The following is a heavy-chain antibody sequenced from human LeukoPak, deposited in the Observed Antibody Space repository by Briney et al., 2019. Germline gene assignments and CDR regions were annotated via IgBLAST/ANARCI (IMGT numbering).Heavy chain of an antibody. CDR1: GGSFSGYY. J-gene: IGHJ6*03. D-gene: IGHD2/OR15-2a*01. CDR2: INHSGST. V-gene: IGHV4-34*01. Sequence: PSETLSLTCAVYGGSFSGYYWSWIRQPPGKGLEWIGEINHSGSTNYNPSLKSRFTISVDTSKNPFSLKLSSVTAADTAVYYCARTVSPLFPSHEDNYYYYMDVWGKGTTVTVSS. CDR3: ARTVSPLFPSHEDNYYYYMDV.